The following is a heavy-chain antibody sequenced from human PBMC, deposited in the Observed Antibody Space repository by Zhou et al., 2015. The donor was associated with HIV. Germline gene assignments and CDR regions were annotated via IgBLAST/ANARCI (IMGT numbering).Heavy chain of an antibody. V-gene: IGHV3-73*01. Sequence: EVQLVESGGTWIQPGRSLRLSCAASGFSFDDYAMYWVRQASGKGLEWVGRIRNKANNYATVYTPSVRGRFTISRDDSKNTLYLQMNSLKIDDTAVYYCTVASSPAGPDVPKFDPWGQGTLVTVSS. CDR1: GFSFDDYA. J-gene: IGHJ5*02. D-gene: IGHD2-2*01. CDR2: IRNKANNYAT. CDR3: TVASSPAGPDVPKFDP.